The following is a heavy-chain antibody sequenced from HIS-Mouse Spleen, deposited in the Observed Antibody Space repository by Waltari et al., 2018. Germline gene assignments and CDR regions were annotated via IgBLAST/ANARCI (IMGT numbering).Heavy chain of an antibody. Sequence: QVQLQESGPGLVKPSQTLSLPCTVSGGSITSGGYYVRWIRQHPGKGLEWIGYIYYSGSTYYNPSLKSRVTISVDTSKNQFSLKLSSVTAADTAVYYCARSPYYDFWSGYSDNWFDPWGQGTLVTVSS. CDR3: ARSPYYDFWSGYSDNWFDP. J-gene: IGHJ5*02. CDR1: GGSITSGGYY. D-gene: IGHD3-3*01. CDR2: IYYSGST. V-gene: IGHV4-31*03.